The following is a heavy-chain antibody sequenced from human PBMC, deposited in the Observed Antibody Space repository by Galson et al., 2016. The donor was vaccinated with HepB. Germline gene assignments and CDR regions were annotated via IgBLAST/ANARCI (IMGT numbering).Heavy chain of an antibody. CDR1: GFVFSDYS. CDR2: ISGGNDAL. J-gene: IGHJ4*02. CDR3: ARGHSNHFDY. Sequence: RLSCAASGFVFSDYSMNWVRQGPGKGLEWISYISGGNDALFYAESVQGRFIISRDNAKNSVYLHMSNMRDEDTAVYYCARGHSNHFDYWGQGTLVAVSS. V-gene: IGHV3-48*02.